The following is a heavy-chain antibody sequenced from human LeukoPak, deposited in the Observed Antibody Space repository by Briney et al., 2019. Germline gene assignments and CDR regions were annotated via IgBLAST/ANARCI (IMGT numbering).Heavy chain of an antibody. CDR2: ISGSGGST. J-gene: IGHJ4*02. V-gene: IGHV3-23*01. CDR1: GGSFSGYY. Sequence: PSETLSLTCAVYGGSFSGYYWSWIRQAPGKGLEWVSAISGSGGSTYYADSVKDRFTISRDNSKNTLHLQMNSLRAEDTAVYYCANLDYYDSSGSPLDYWGQGTLVTVSS. D-gene: IGHD3-22*01. CDR3: ANLDYYDSSGSPLDY.